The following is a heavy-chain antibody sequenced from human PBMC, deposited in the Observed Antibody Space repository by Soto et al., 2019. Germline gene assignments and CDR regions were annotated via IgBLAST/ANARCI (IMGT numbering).Heavy chain of an antibody. D-gene: IGHD2-2*01. CDR1: GFTFSSYA. Sequence: RGSLRLSCAASGFTFSSYAMHWVRQAPGKGLEWVAVISYDGSNKYYADSVKGRFTISRDNSKNTLYLQMNSLRADDTAVYYCARGPSSLTRFDYWGQGTLVTVSS. CDR3: ARGPSSLTRFDY. CDR2: ISYDGSNK. J-gene: IGHJ4*02. V-gene: IGHV3-30-3*01.